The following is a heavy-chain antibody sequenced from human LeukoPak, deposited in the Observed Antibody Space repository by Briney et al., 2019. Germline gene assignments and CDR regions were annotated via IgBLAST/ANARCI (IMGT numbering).Heavy chain of an antibody. CDR2: IKQDGSEK. CDR3: ARVDYSSRWSDYYYYMDV. J-gene: IGHJ6*03. CDR1: GFTISNYW. Sequence: GGSLRLSCAASGFTISNYWMSWVRQAPGKGLEWVANIKQDGSEKYYVDSVKGRFTISRDNAKNSLYLQMNSLRAEDTAVYYCARVDYSSRWSDYYYYMDVWGKGTTVTVSS. D-gene: IGHD6-13*01. V-gene: IGHV3-7*01.